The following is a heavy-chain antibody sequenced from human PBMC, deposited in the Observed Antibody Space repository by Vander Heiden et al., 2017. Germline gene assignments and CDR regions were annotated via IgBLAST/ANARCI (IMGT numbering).Heavy chain of an antibody. V-gene: IGHV4-31*03. J-gene: IGHJ3*02. CDR1: GGSISSGGYY. CDR2: IYYSGST. D-gene: IGHD2-15*01. CDR3: ARAYCSGGSCYRDAFDI. Sequence: QVQLQESGPGLVKPSQTLSLTCTFSGGSISSGGYYWSWIRQHPGKGLEWIGYIYYSGSTYYNPSLKSRVTISVDTSKNQFSLKLSSVTAADTAVYYCARAYCSGGSCYRDAFDIWGQGTMVTVSS.